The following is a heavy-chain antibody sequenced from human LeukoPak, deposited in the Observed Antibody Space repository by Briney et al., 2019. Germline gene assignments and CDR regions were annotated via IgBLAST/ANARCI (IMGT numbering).Heavy chain of an antibody. CDR2: IRYDGSNK. CDR1: GFTFSSYG. V-gene: IGHV3-30*02. D-gene: IGHD3-10*01. J-gene: IGHJ4*02. CDR3: AKHGSGSYLTSHFDY. Sequence: GGSLRLSCAASGFTFSSYGMHWVRQAPGKGLEWVAFIRYDGSNKYYADSVKGRFTISKDNSKNTLYLQMNSLRAEDTAVYYCAKHGSGSYLTSHFDYWGQGTLVTVSS.